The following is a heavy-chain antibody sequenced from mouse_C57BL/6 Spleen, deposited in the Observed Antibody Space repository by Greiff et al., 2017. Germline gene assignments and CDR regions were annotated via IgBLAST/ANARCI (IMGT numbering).Heavy chain of an antibody. CDR1: GYTFTSYW. V-gene: IGHV1-50*01. J-gene: IGHJ1*03. Sequence: QVQLQQPGAELVKPGASVKLSCKASGYTFTSYWMQWVKQRPGQGLEWIGEIDPSDSYTNYKQKFKGKATLTVDTSSSTAYMQLSSLTSEDSAVYYCAYSAYYGSSYVYFDVWGTGTTVTVSS. CDR3: AYSAYYGSSYVYFDV. CDR2: IDPSDSYT. D-gene: IGHD1-1*01.